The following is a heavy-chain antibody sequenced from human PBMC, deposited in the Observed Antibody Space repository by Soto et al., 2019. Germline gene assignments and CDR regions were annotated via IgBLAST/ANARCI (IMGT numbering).Heavy chain of an antibody. Sequence: QVQLVESGGGVVQPGRSLRLSCAASGFTFSSYGMHWVRQAPGKGLEWVAVILYDGSKKYYADSVKGRFTISRDNSKNTMYLQMSSLRGEDTALYYWVKDGSRGWPYFGDMDVWGRGTTVTVSS. J-gene: IGHJ6*02. D-gene: IGHD6-19*01. CDR2: ILYDGSKK. CDR3: VKDGSRGWPYFGDMDV. V-gene: IGHV3-30*18. CDR1: GFTFSSYG.